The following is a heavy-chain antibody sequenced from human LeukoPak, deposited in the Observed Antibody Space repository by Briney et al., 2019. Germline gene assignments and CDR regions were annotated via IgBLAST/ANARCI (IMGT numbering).Heavy chain of an antibody. CDR1: GGSISSYY. Sequence: PSESLSLTCTVSGGSISSYYWSWIRQPPGKGLEWIGYIYYSGSTNYNPSLKSRVTISVDTSKNQFSLKLSSVTAADTAVYYCARAGFGYGDYLDYWGQGTLVTVSS. D-gene: IGHD4-17*01. CDR2: IYYSGST. V-gene: IGHV4-59*01. CDR3: ARAGFGYGDYLDY. J-gene: IGHJ4*02.